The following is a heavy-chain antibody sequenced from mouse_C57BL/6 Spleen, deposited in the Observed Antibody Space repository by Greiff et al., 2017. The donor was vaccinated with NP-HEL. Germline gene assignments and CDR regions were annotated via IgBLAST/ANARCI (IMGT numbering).Heavy chain of an antibody. CDR1: GFTFSSYA. CDR3: ARDGGYYGSSSMDY. J-gene: IGHJ4*01. Sequence: EVQVVESGGGLVKPGGSLKLSCAASGFTFSSYAMSWVRQTPEKRLEWVATISDGGSYTYYPDNVKGRFTISRDNAKNNLYLQMSHLKSEDTAMYYCARDGGYYGSSSMDYWGQGTSVTVSS. V-gene: IGHV5-4*01. CDR2: ISDGGSYT. D-gene: IGHD1-1*01.